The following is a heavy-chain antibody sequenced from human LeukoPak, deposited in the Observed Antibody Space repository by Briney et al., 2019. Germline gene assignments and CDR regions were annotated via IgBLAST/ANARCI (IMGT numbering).Heavy chain of an antibody. CDR1: GFTVSSYY. V-gene: IGHV3-66*01. Sequence: GGSLRLSCAASGFTVSSYYMSWVRQAPGKGLEWVSVIHSDGRIYYADSVKGRFTISRDNSKNTLYLQMNSLRAEDTAVYYCARDPSLDYWGQGTLVTVSS. CDR3: ARDPSLDY. CDR2: IHSDGRI. J-gene: IGHJ4*02.